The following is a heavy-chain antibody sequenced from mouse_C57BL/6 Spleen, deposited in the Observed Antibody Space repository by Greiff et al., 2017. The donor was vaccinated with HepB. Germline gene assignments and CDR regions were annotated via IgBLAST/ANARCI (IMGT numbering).Heavy chain of an antibody. CDR2: IYPGDGDT. Sequence: VQLQQSGPELVKPGASVKISCKASGYAFSSSWMNWVKQRPGKGLEWIGRIYPGDGDTNYNGKFKGKATLTADKSSSTAYMQLRSLTSEDSAVYFCARDSYYYAMDYWGQGTSVTVSS. CDR3: ARDSYYYAMDY. J-gene: IGHJ4*01. V-gene: IGHV1-82*01. CDR1: GYAFSSSW.